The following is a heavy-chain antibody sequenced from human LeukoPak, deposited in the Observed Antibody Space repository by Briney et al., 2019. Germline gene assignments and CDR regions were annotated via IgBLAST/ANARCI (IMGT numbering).Heavy chain of an antibody. CDR2: INPSGGST. Sequence: ASVKVSCKASGYTFTSYYMHWVRQAPGQGLEWMGIINPSGGSTSCAQKFQGRVTMTRDMSTSTVYMELSSLRSEDTAVYYCASPMVPDAFDIWGQGTMVTVSS. V-gene: IGHV1-46*01. J-gene: IGHJ3*02. CDR3: ASPMVPDAFDI. D-gene: IGHD2-8*01. CDR1: GYTFTSYY.